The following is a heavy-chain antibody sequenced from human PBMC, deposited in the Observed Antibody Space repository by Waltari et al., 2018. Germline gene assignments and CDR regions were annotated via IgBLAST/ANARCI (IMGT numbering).Heavy chain of an antibody. V-gene: IGHV4-38-2*02. Sequence: QVQLQESGPGLVKPSETLSLTCPVPGYSISSGYSWGRIPPPPGKGPERVGGIYHSGSTYYNPSLKSRVTISVDTSKNQFSLKLSSVTAADTAVYYCARVCGGTGPSGYSSSWYLFPYYYMDVWGKGTTVTVSS. CDR1: GYSISSGYS. CDR2: IYHSGST. J-gene: IGHJ6*03. CDR3: ARVCGGTGPSGYSSSWYLFPYYYMDV. D-gene: IGHD6-13*01.